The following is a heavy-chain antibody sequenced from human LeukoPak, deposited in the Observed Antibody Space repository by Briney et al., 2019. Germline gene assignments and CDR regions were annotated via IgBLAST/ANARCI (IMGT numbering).Heavy chain of an antibody. CDR2: IYYSGNT. CDR3: ARKYYYGSGSYKH. J-gene: IGHJ1*01. CDR1: GDSISTSNSY. Sequence: SETLSLTCTVSGDSISTSNSYWGWIRQPPGKGLEWIGSIYYSGNTYYNASLKSRVTISVDTSKNQFSLKLSSVTAADTAVYYCARKYYYGSGSYKHWGQGTLVTVSS. V-gene: IGHV4-39*01. D-gene: IGHD3-10*01.